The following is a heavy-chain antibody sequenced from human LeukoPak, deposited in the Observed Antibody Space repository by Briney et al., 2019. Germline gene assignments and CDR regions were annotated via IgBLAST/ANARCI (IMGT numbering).Heavy chain of an antibody. V-gene: IGHV4-59*08. J-gene: IGHJ4*02. D-gene: IGHD3-22*01. Sequence: SETLSLTCTVSGGSISSYYWSWIRQPPGKELEWIGYIHYSGSTNYNPSLKSRVTISVDTSKNHFSLKLSSVTAADTAVYYCARLYDSSGYYCPFDYWGQGTLVTVSS. CDR2: IHYSGST. CDR1: GGSISSYY. CDR3: ARLYDSSGYYCPFDY.